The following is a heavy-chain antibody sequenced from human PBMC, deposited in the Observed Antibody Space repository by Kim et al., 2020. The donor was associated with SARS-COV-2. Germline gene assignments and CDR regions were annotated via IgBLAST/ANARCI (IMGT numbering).Heavy chain of an antibody. CDR1: GGSISSSSYY. V-gene: IGHV4-39*01. CDR2: IYYSGST. Sequence: SETLSLTCTVSGGSISSSSYYWGWIRQPPGKGLEWIGSIYYSGSTYYNPSLKSRVTISVDTSKNQFSLKLSSVTAADTAVYYCATKLLWFGELSPFDYWGQGTLVTVSS. CDR3: ATKLLWFGELSPFDY. D-gene: IGHD3-10*01. J-gene: IGHJ4*02.